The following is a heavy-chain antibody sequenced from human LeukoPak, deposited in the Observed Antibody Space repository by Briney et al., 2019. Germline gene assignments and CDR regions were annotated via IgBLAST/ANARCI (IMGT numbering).Heavy chain of an antibody. CDR1: GDSVSSNTAA. D-gene: IGHD3-3*01. CDR3: ARDPSYDQGLDS. V-gene: IGHV6-1*01. Sequence: SQTLSLTVAISGDSVSSNTAAWYWIRQSPSRGLEWLGRTYYRSKWFYEYAGSVRSRITINVDTSKNQFSLQLSSVTPEDTAVYYCARDPSYDQGLDSWGQGKLVTVSS. CDR2: TYYRSKWFY. J-gene: IGHJ4*02.